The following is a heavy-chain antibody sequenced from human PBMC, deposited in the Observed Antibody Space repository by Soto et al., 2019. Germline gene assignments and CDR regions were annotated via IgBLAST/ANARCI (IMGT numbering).Heavy chain of an antibody. V-gene: IGHV4-34*01. D-gene: IGHD3-3*01. CDR3: ARASRITIFGVVSNPRTRYGMDV. CDR1: GGSFSGYY. Sequence: SETLSLTCAVYGGSFSGYYWSWIRQPPGKGLEWIGEINHSGSTNYNPSLKSRVTISLDTSKNQFSLKLSSVTAADTAVYYCARASRITIFGVVSNPRTRYGMDVWGQGTTVTVSS. J-gene: IGHJ6*02. CDR2: INHSGST.